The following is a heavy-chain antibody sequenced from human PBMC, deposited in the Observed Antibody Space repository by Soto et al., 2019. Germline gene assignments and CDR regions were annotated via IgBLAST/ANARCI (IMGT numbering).Heavy chain of an antibody. CDR3: ARGRRIVGATGFRGYYFDY. V-gene: IGHV4-34*01. CDR2: INHSGST. CDR1: GGSFSGYY. D-gene: IGHD1-26*01. J-gene: IGHJ4*02. Sequence: ASETLSLTCAVYGGSFSGYYWSWIRQPPGKGLEWIGEINHSGSTNYNPSLKSRVTISVDTSKNQFSLKLSSVTAADTAVYYCARGRRIVGATGFRGYYFDYWGQGTLVTVSS.